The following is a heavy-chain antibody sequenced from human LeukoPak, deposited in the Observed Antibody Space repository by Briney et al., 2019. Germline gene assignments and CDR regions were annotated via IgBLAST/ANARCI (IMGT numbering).Heavy chain of an antibody. D-gene: IGHD6-19*01. CDR2: ITSSSTTM. Sequence: GGSLRLPCAASGFSFSNYRMNWVRQAPGKGLEWIAYITSSSTTMYYDDSVKGRFTISRDNAKNSLNLQMTFLRDEDTAVYYCARERRDSGARASDSWGQGTLVTVSS. CDR1: GFSFSNYR. V-gene: IGHV3-48*02. J-gene: IGHJ4*02. CDR3: ARERRDSGARASDS.